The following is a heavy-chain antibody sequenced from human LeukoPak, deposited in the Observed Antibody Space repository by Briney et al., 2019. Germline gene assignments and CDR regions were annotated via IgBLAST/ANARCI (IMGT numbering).Heavy chain of an antibody. V-gene: IGHV3-7*01. CDR2: IKQDATEK. D-gene: IGHD6-13*01. Sequence: GGSLRLSCAASGFTFSRYWMSWVRQAPGKGLECVAIIKQDATEKYYVDSVKGRFTISRDNAKNSLYLQMNSLRAEDSAVYYCARHGYSSSWYGHAYYMDVWGKGTTVTISS. CDR1: GFTFSRYW. CDR3: ARHGYSSSWYGHAYYMDV. J-gene: IGHJ6*03.